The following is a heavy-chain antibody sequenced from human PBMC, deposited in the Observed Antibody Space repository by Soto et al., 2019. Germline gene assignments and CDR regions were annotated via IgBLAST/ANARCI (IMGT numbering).Heavy chain of an antibody. D-gene: IGHD3-3*01. V-gene: IGHV1-46*01. CDR1: GYTFTSYY. J-gene: IGHJ6*02. CDR2: INPSGGST. Sequence: GASVKVSCKASGYTFTSYYMHWVRQAPGQGLEWMGIINPSGGSTSYAQKFQGRVTMTRDTSTSTVYMELSSLRSEDTAVYYCARGLKEAYYDFWSGYESHNYYYGMDVWGQGTTVTVSS. CDR3: ARGLKEAYYDFWSGYESHNYYYGMDV.